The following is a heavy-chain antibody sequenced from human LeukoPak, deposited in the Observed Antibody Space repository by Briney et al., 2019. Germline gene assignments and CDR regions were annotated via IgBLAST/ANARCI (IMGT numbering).Heavy chain of an antibody. Sequence: PGGSLRLSCAVSGFTLSDHYMDWVRQAPGKGLEWVSVIYSGGSTYYADSVKGRFTISRDNSKSTLYLQMNSLRAEDTAVYYCARGHSYYNVGFDYWGQGTLVTVSS. CDR2: IYSGGST. CDR3: ARGHSYYNVGFDY. CDR1: GFTLSDHY. J-gene: IGHJ4*02. V-gene: IGHV3-66*01. D-gene: IGHD3-10*01.